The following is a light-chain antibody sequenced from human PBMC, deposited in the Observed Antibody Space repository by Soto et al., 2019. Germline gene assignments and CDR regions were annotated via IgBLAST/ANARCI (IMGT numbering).Light chain of an antibody. V-gene: IGKV1-33*01. CDR3: LQYDSLSPLN. CDR2: DAS. J-gene: IGKJ4*01. CDR1: HDIRDH. Sequence: IQMTHSPSSRSASVVDRVTLTFQASHDIRDHLNWYQQKPGKPPKLLIYDASNLETGVPSRFSGSGSGTDSTLSINNLQPEDIGTYYCLQYDSLSPLNFGGGTKVDIK.